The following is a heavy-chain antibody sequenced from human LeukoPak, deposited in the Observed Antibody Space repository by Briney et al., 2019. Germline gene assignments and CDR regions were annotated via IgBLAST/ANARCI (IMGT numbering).Heavy chain of an antibody. J-gene: IGHJ5*02. V-gene: IGHV1-46*01. Sequence: ASVKVSCKASGYTFTSYYMHWVRQAPGQGLEWMGIINPSGGSTSYAQKFQGRVTITTDESTSTAYMELSSLRSEDTAVYYCARSAAGGATANWFDPWGQGTLVTVSS. D-gene: IGHD1-26*01. CDR2: INPSGGST. CDR3: ARSAAGGATANWFDP. CDR1: GYTFTSYY.